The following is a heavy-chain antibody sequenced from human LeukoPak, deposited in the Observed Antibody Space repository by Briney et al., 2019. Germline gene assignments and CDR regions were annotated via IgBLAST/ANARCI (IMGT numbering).Heavy chain of an antibody. CDR1: GGTFSSYA. D-gene: IGHD4-17*01. J-gene: IGHJ4*02. Sequence: SVKVSCKASGGTFSSYAISWVRQAPGQGLEWMGRIIPIFGTANYAQKFQGRVRITTHASTSPAYMELSSLRSEDTAVYYCARAGPFHYGDYADYFDYWGQGTLVTVSS. CDR3: ARAGPFHYGDYADYFDY. V-gene: IGHV1-69*05. CDR2: IIPIFGTA.